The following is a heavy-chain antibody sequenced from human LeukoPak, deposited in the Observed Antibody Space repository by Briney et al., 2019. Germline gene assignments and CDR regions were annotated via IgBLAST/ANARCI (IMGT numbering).Heavy chain of an antibody. J-gene: IGHJ4*02. CDR1: GFSVSSNY. D-gene: IGHD6-19*01. CDR2: IYSGSST. V-gene: IGHV3-53*01. CDR3: ARVRSPEYSGGWYFDY. Sequence: PPGGSLRLSCAASGFSVSSNYMSWVRQAPGMGLEWVSVIYSGSSTNYADSVKGRFTISRDNSKNTLHLQMNSLRAEDTAVYYCARVRSPEYSGGWYFDYWGQGTLVTVTS.